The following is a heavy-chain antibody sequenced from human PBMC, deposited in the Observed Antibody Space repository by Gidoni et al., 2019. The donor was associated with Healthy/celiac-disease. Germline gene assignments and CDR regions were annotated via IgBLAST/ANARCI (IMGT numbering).Heavy chain of an antibody. V-gene: IGHV4-34*01. CDR3: ARVKYGSGSYCFDY. Sequence: QVQLQQWGAGLLKPSETLSLTCAVYGGSFSGYYWSWIRQPPGKGLEWIGEINHSGSTNYNPSLKSRVTISVDTSKNQFSLKLSSVTAADTAVYYCARVKYGSGSYCFDYWGQGTLVTVSS. CDR2: INHSGST. D-gene: IGHD3-10*01. CDR1: GGSFSGYY. J-gene: IGHJ4*02.